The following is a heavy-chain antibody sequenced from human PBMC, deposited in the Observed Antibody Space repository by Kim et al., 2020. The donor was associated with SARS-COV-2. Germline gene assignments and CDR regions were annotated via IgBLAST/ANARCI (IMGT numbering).Heavy chain of an antibody. Sequence: GESLKISCKGSGYSFTSYWIGWVRQMPGKGLEWMGIIYPGDSDTRYSPSFQGQVTIPADKSISTAYLQWSSLKASDTAMYYCARVGRGYYDSSGYSYFDYWGQGTPVTVSS. D-gene: IGHD3-22*01. CDR2: IYPGDSDT. CDR1: GYSFTSYW. J-gene: IGHJ4*02. V-gene: IGHV5-51*01. CDR3: ARVGRGYYDSSGYSYFDY.